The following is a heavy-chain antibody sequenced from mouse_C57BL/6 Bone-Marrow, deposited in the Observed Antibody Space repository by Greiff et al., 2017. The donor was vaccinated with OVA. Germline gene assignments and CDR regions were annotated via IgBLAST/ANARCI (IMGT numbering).Heavy chain of an antibody. V-gene: IGHV1-55*01. Sequence: QVQLQQPGAELVKPGASVKMSCKASGYTFTSYWITWVKQRPGQGLEWIGDIYPGSGSTNYHEKFKSKATLTVDTSSSTAYMQLSSLTSEDSAVYYCARPRTYYYGSSDAWFAYWGQGTLVTVSA. D-gene: IGHD1-1*01. CDR2: IYPGSGST. CDR1: GYTFTSYW. CDR3: ARPRTYYYGSSDAWFAY. J-gene: IGHJ3*01.